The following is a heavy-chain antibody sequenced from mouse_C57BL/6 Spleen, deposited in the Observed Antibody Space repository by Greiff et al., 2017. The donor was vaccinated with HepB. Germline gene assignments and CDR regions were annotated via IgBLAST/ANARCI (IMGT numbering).Heavy chain of an antibody. J-gene: IGHJ1*03. CDR1: GYTFTSYW. CDR3: ARKGLGLGYFDV. D-gene: IGHD4-1*01. Sequence: QVHVKQPGAELVRPGSSVKLSCKASGYTFTSYWLDWVKQRPGQGLEWIGNIYPSDSETHYNQKFKDKATLTVDKSSSTAYMQLSSLTSEDSAVYYCARKGLGLGYFDVWGTGTTVTVSS. CDR2: IYPSDSET. V-gene: IGHV1-61*01.